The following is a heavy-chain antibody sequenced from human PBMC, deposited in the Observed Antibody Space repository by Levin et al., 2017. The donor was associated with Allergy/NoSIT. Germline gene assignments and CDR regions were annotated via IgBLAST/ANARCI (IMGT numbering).Heavy chain of an antibody. CDR2: IYYSGST. V-gene: IGHV4-39*01. Sequence: SCTVSGGSISSSSYYWGWIRQPPGKGLEWIGSIYYSGSTYYNPSLKSRVTISVDTSKNQFSLKLSSVTAADTAVYYCASSQGVDTAMAMGYWGQGTLVTVSS. D-gene: IGHD5-18*01. CDR1: GGSISSSSYY. J-gene: IGHJ4*02. CDR3: ASSQGVDTAMAMGY.